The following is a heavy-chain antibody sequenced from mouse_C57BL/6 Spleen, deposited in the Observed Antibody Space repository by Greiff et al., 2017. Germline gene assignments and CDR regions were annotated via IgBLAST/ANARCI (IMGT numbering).Heavy chain of an antibody. D-gene: IGHD2-1*01. CDR3: ARGDGNYYFDY. CDR2: INPNYGTT. V-gene: IGHV1-39*01. J-gene: IGHJ2*01. Sequence: VQLQESGPELVQPGASVKISCKASGYSFTDYNMNWVKQSHGKSLEWIGVINPNYGTTSYNQKFKGKATLTVDQTASTAYMQLNSLTSEDSAVYYYARGDGNYYFDYWGQGTTLTVSS. CDR1: GYSFTDYN.